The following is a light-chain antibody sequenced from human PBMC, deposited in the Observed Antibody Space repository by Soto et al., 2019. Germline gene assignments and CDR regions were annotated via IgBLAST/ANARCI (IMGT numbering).Light chain of an antibody. CDR3: QQSYSTPYT. V-gene: IGKV1-39*01. CDR2: AAS. J-gene: IGKJ2*01. CDR1: QSISSY. Sequence: DLQMTQSPSSLSASVGDRVTITCRASQSISSYFNWYQQKPGKAPKLLIYAASSLQSGVPSRFSGSGSGTDFTLTISSLQPEDFATYYCQQSYSTPYTFGQGTKLEIK.